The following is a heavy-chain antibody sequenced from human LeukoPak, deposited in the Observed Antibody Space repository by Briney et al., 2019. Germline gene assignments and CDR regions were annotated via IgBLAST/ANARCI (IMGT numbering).Heavy chain of an antibody. CDR3: ARVSCSGGSCYYNWFDP. CDR1: GGSFSGYY. J-gene: IGHJ5*02. V-gene: IGHV4-59*10. D-gene: IGHD2-15*01. Sequence: SETLSLACAVYGGSFSGYYWSWIRQPAGKGLEWIGRIYTSGSTNYNPSLKSRVTMSVDTSKNQFSLKLSSVTAADTAVYYCARVSCSGGSCYYNWFDPWGQGTLVTVSS. CDR2: IYTSGST.